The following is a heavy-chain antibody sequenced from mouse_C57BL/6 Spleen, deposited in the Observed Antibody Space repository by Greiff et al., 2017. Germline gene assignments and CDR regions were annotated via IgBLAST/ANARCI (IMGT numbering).Heavy chain of an antibody. D-gene: IGHD4-1*01. CDR3: ARGGQHKKGLTGTVFGY. V-gene: IGHV1-59*01. CDR2: IDPSDSYT. Sequence: QVQLQQPGAELVRPGTSVKLSCKASGYTFTSYWMHWVKQRPGQGLEWIGVIDPSDSYTNYNQKFKGKATLTVDTSSSTAYMQLSSLTSEDSAVYYCARGGQHKKGLTGTVFGYWGQGTTLTVSS. CDR1: GYTFTSYW. J-gene: IGHJ2*01.